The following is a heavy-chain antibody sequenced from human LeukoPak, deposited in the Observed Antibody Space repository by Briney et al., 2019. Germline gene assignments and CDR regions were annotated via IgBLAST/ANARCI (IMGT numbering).Heavy chain of an antibody. CDR1: GFTFSSYG. CDR2: ISGSGGST. CDR3: AKRQSSGWYFLDY. D-gene: IGHD6-19*01. J-gene: IGHJ4*02. V-gene: IGHV3-23*01. Sequence: GGSLRLSCAASGFTFSSYGMSWVRQTPGKGLEWVSAISGSGGSTYYADSVKGRFTISRDNSKNTVYMQMSSLRAEDTAVYYCAKRQSSGWYFLDYWGQGALVTVSS.